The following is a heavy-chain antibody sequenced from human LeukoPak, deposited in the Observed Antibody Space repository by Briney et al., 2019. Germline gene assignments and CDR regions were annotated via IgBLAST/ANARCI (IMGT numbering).Heavy chain of an antibody. CDR3: ARRGDSGSSGYDF. CDR1: GFTFDDYG. Sequence: RSGGSLRLSCAGSGFTFDDYGMNWVRQAPGKGLEWVSGINWNGGSTGYADSVKDRFTISRDNARNSLYLQMNRLRAEDTALYHCARRGDSGSSGYDFWGQGTLVTVSS. D-gene: IGHD3-22*01. CDR2: INWNGGST. J-gene: IGHJ4*02. V-gene: IGHV3-20*01.